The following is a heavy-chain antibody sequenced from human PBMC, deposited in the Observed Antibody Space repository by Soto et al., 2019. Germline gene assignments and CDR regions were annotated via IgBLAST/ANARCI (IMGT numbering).Heavy chain of an antibody. CDR1: GFPFNTYA. CDR2: TSIGGNT. J-gene: IGHJ5*02. CDR3: AKDLRPGLVVPTKSGFDP. Sequence: PGGSLRLSCGASGFPFNTYAMTWFRQLPGMGLEWVSTTSIGGNTDFAESVRGRFSVSRDNSKNTLYLQMTNLRAEDAAIYFCAKDLRPGLVVPTKSGFDPWGQGTRVTVSS. V-gene: IGHV3-23*01. D-gene: IGHD3-10*01.